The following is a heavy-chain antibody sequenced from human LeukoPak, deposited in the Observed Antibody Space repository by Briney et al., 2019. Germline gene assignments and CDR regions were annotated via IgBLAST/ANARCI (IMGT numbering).Heavy chain of an antibody. D-gene: IGHD3-3*01. V-gene: IGHV4-34*01. Sequence: PSETLSLTCAVYGGSFSGYYWSWIRQPPGKGLEWIGEINHSGSTNYNPSLKSRVTISVDTSKNQFSLKLSSVTAADTAVYYCARAVSVGYYDFWSGYYPNWFDPWGQGTLVTVSS. CDR3: ARAVSVGYYDFWSGYYPNWFDP. CDR2: INHSGST. J-gene: IGHJ5*02. CDR1: GGSFSGYY.